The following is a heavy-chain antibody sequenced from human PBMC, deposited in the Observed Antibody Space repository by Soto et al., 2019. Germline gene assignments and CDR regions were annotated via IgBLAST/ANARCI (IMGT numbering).Heavy chain of an antibody. CDR1: GSTFSNYD. CDR2: LGSTGET. Sequence: GGSLRLSCVASGSTFSNYDMHWVRQPTGKGLEWVSALGSTGETYYPGSVKGRFIISRDNGKNSLYLQMNSLRAEDTAVYFCARVWGSAFDIWGRGTMVTVSS. V-gene: IGHV3-13*01. J-gene: IGHJ3*02. CDR3: ARVWGSAFDI. D-gene: IGHD3-16*01.